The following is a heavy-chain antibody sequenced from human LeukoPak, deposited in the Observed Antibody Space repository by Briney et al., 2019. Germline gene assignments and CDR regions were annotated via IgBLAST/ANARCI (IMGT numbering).Heavy chain of an antibody. J-gene: IGHJ6*02. CDR2: ISGSGGST. V-gene: IGHV3-23*01. CDR1: GFTFSSYA. D-gene: IGHD2-2*01. CDR3: AKAGDIVVVYGMDV. Sequence: GGSLRLSCAASGFTFSSYAMSWVRQAPGKGLEWVSAISGSGGSTYYADSVKGRSTISRDNSKNTLYLQMNSLRAEDTAVYYCAKAGDIVVVYGMDVWGQGTTVTVSS.